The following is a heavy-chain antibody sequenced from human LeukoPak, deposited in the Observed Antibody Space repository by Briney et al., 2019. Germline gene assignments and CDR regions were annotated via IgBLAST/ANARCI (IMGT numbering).Heavy chain of an antibody. CDR3: ASLRHKVAAPYYYYYGMDV. V-gene: IGHV1-69*04. D-gene: IGHD2-15*01. CDR2: IIPILGIA. CDR1: GGTFSSYA. J-gene: IGHJ6*02. Sequence: GASVKVSCKASGGTFSSYAISWVRQAPGQGLEWMGRIIPILGIANYAQKFQGRVTITADKSTSTAYMELSSLRSEDTAVYYCASLRHKVAAPYYYYYGMDVWGQGTTVTVSS.